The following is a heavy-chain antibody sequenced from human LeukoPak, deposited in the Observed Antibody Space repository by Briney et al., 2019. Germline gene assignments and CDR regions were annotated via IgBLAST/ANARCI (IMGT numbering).Heavy chain of an antibody. CDR2: ITPNSGGT. Sequence: GASVKVSCKASGYTFTGYYMHCVPQAPGQGLEWMGWITPNSGGTNYAQQFQGRVTMTRDTSISTAYMELSRLRSDDTAVYYCARAGYCSSTSCYDFDYWGQGTLVTVSS. CDR1: GYTFTGYY. CDR3: ARAGYCSSTSCYDFDY. V-gene: IGHV1-2*02. D-gene: IGHD2-2*01. J-gene: IGHJ4*02.